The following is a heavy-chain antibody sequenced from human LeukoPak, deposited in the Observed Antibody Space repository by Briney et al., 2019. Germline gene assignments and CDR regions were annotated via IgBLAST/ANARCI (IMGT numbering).Heavy chain of an antibody. CDR3: ARDKRAVVAAIPYFDY. J-gene: IGHJ4*02. Sequence: GGSLRLSCAASGVTFSSYEMNWVRQAPGKGLEWVSYISSGGETIYYADSVKGRFTISRDNAKNSLYLEMNSLRAEDTSLYYCARDKRAVVAAIPYFDYWGQGTLVTVSS. D-gene: IGHD2-15*01. V-gene: IGHV3-48*03. CDR1: GVTFSSYE. CDR2: ISSGGETI.